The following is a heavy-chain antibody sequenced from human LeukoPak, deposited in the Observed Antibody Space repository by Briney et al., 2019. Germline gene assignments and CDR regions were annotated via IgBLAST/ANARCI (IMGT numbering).Heavy chain of an antibody. CDR2: ISYDGSNK. Sequence: PGGSLRLSCAASGFTFSSYAMHWVRQAPGKGLEWVAVISYDGSNKYYADSVKGRFTISRDNSKNTLYLQMNSLRAEDTAVYYCARDPLYAFDIWGQGTMVTVSS. CDR1: GFTFSSYA. V-gene: IGHV3-30-3*01. J-gene: IGHJ3*02. CDR3: ARDPLYAFDI.